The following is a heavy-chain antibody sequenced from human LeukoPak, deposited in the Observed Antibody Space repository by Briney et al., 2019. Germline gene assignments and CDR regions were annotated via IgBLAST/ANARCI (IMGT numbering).Heavy chain of an antibody. CDR3: ARESLGATFALGFDP. J-gene: IGHJ5*02. CDR2: IYYSAST. Sequence: YIYYSASTNYNPSLKSRVTISVDTSKNQFSLKLTSVTAADTAVYYCARESLGATFALGFDPWGQGTLVTVSS. V-gene: IGHV4-61*06. D-gene: IGHD1-26*01.